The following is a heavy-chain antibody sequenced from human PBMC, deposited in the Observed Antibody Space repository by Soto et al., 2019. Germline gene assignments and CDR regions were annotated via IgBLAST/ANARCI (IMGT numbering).Heavy chain of an antibody. V-gene: IGHV5-51*01. D-gene: IGHD6-19*01. J-gene: IGHJ6*02. Sequence: XESLKISCKGSGYSFTSYWIGWVRQMPGKGLEWMGIIYPGDSDTRYSPSFQGQVTISADKSISTAYLQWSSLKASDTAMYYCARDSAVAGRHYYYYYGMDVWRQGTTVTV. CDR3: ARDSAVAGRHYYYYYGMDV. CDR2: IYPGDSDT. CDR1: GYSFTSYW.